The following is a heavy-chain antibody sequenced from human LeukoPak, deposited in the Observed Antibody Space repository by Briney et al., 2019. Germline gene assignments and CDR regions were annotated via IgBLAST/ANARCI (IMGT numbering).Heavy chain of an antibody. CDR2: IIGSSGST. CDR1: GFSFNNYA. D-gene: IGHD5-12*01. Sequence: GGSLTLSCVASGFSFNNYAMNWLRQAPGEGLEWVSLIIGSSGSTFYADSVKGRFTISRDKSKNTLYLQMNSLRAEDTAVYYCAKGAYDYIEIAYFDYWGQGSLVTVSS. J-gene: IGHJ4*02. V-gene: IGHV3-23*01. CDR3: AKGAYDYIEIAYFDY.